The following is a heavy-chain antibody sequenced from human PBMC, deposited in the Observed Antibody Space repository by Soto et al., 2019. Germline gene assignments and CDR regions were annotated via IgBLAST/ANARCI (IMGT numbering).Heavy chain of an antibody. CDR1: GFTFSSYG. V-gene: IGHV3-33*01. J-gene: IGHJ4*02. CDR2: IWYDGSNK. Sequence: QVQLVESGGGVVQPGRSLRLSCAASGFTFSSYGMHWVRQAPGKGLEWVAVIWYDGSNKYYADSVKGRFTISRDNSKNTLYLQMNSLRAEDTAVYYCARGAGGDILTGYYLLYWGQGTLVTVSS. D-gene: IGHD3-9*01. CDR3: ARGAGGDILTGYYLLY.